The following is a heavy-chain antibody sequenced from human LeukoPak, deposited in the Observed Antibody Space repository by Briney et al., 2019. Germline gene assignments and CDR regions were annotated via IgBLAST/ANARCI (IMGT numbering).Heavy chain of an antibody. CDR2: IFYAGST. CDR3: ASGERGYSYGPLDY. Sequence: SETLSLTCTVSGGSISSSSYYWSWIRQPPGKGLEWIGYIFYAGSTTYNPSLKSRVTLSIDTSKNQFSLKLNSVTAADTAVYYCASGERGYSYGPLDYWGQGTLVTVSS. J-gene: IGHJ4*02. D-gene: IGHD5-18*01. CDR1: GGSISSSSYY. V-gene: IGHV4-61*05.